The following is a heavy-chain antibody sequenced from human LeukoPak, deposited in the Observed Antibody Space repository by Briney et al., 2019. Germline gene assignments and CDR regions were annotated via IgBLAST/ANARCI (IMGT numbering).Heavy chain of an antibody. CDR1: GFTLSSYS. J-gene: IGHJ4*02. D-gene: IGHD2-15*01. Sequence: GGSLRLSCAASGFTLSSYSMNWVRQAPGKGLEWVAVISYDGSNKYYADSVKGRFTISRDNSKNTLYLQMNSLRAEDTAVYYCAREVIYCSGGSCDVYYFDYWGQGTLVTVSS. CDR2: ISYDGSNK. V-gene: IGHV3-30*03. CDR3: AREVIYCSGGSCDVYYFDY.